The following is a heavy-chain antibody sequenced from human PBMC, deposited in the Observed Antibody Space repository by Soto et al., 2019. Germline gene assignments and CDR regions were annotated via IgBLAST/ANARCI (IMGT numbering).Heavy chain of an antibody. J-gene: IGHJ5*02. CDR1: GYTLTSYA. CDR2: INAGNGNT. D-gene: IGHD3-22*01. Sequence: GASVKVSCKASGYTLTSYAMHWARHAPGQRLEWMGWINAGNGNTKYSQKFQGRVTITRDTSASTAYMELSSLRSEDTAVYYCARDLGGYYYDSSAILEFDPWGQGTLVTVSS. V-gene: IGHV1-3*01. CDR3: ARDLGGYYYDSSAILEFDP.